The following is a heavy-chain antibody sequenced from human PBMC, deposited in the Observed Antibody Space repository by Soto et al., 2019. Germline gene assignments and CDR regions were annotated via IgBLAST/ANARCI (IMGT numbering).Heavy chain of an antibody. CDR2: ISAYNGNT. D-gene: IGHD5-12*01. CDR1: GYTFTSYG. J-gene: IGHJ3*02. V-gene: IGHV1-18*01. Sequence: ASVKVSCKASGYTFTSYGISWVRQAPGQGLEWMGWISAYNGNTNYAQKLQGRVTMTTDTSTSTAYMELRSLRSDDTAVYYCARENILATIGAFDIWGQGTMVTVSS. CDR3: ARENILATIGAFDI.